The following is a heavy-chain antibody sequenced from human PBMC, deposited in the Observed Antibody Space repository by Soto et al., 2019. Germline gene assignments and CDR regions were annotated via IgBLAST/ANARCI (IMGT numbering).Heavy chain of an antibody. CDR1: GGSISSGGYY. D-gene: IGHD6-6*01. V-gene: IGHV4-31*03. CDR2: NYYSGIT. Sequence: QVQLQESGPGLVKPSQTLSLTCTVSGGSISSGGYYWTWIRQHPGKGLEWIGYNYYSGITYYNPSLKSRATISLDTSKNQFSLKLSSVTAADTAVYYCARGSSIAGLYYGMDVWGQGTTVTVSS. J-gene: IGHJ6*02. CDR3: ARGSSIAGLYYGMDV.